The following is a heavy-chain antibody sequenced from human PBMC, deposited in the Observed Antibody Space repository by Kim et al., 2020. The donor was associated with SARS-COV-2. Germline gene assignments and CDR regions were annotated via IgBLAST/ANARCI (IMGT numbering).Heavy chain of an antibody. J-gene: IGHJ6*02. CDR2: IKQDGSEK. CDR3: ARAGGYYDSSGYYPYYYYGMDV. V-gene: IGHV3-7*01. D-gene: IGHD3-22*01. CDR1: GFTFSSYW. Sequence: GGSLRLSCAASGFTFSSYWMSWVRQAPGKGLEWVANIKQDGSEKYYVDSVKGRFTISRDNAKNSLYLQMNSLRAEDTAVYYCARAGGYYDSSGYYPYYYYGMDVWGQGTTVTVSS.